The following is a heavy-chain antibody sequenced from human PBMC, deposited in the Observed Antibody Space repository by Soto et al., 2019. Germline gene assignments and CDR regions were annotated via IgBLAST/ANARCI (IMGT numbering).Heavy chain of an antibody. CDR3: ARGRGRYSSGWSWFDP. D-gene: IGHD6-19*01. V-gene: IGHV4-4*01. J-gene: IGHJ5*02. CDR2: IFQSGST. CDR1: GGTISSPDW. Sequence: TLSLTCGVSGGTISSPDWWTCVRQPPGKGLEWIGEIFQSGSTNYTPSLESRVTISVDKSKNQFSLTLTSVTAADTAVYFCARGRGRYSSGWSWFDPWGQGILVTVSS.